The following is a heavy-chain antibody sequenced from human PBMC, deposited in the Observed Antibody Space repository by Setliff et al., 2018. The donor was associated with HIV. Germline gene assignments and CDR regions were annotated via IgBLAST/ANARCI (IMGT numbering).Heavy chain of an antibody. Sequence: PGGSLRLSCAASGFTFSDHYMDWVRQAPGKGLEWVGRTTNKADSYNTNYAASVKGRFTIARDDSKKSLYLQMNGLKIEDTAVYFCVRGLGSEFDYWGQGTLVTVSS. D-gene: IGHD2-15*01. CDR2: TTNKADSYNT. J-gene: IGHJ4*02. CDR1: GFTFSDHY. V-gene: IGHV3-72*01. CDR3: VRGLGSEFDY.